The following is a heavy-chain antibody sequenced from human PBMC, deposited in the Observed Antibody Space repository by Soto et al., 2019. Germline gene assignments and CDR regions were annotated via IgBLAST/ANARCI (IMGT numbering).Heavy chain of an antibody. J-gene: IGHJ5*02. D-gene: IGHD6-13*01. Sequence: GASGKVSCKASGYTFARYGISWVRQAPGQGLEWMGWISAYNGNTNYAQKLQGRVTMTTDTSTSTAYMELRSLRSDDTAVYYCAREWSIAAAGGTSWFDPWGQGTLVTVSS. V-gene: IGHV1-18*01. CDR3: AREWSIAAAGGTSWFDP. CDR1: GYTFARYG. CDR2: ISAYNGNT.